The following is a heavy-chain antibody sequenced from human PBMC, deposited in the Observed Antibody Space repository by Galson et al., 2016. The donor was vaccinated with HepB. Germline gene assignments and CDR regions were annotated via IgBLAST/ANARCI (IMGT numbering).Heavy chain of an antibody. Sequence: QSGAEVKKAGEPLKISCKGSGYKFSNYWIGWVRQMPEKGLEWMGIIYPGDSDTRHSPSFRGQVTISADKSISTAYLQWSSLQASDTAMYFCVRGEDAYGSNWYYSYFDSWGQGTFVTVSS. V-gene: IGHV5-51*01. CDR2: IYPGDSDT. CDR1: GYKFSNYW. CDR3: VRGEDAYGSNWYYSYFDS. D-gene: IGHD1-7*01. J-gene: IGHJ4*02.